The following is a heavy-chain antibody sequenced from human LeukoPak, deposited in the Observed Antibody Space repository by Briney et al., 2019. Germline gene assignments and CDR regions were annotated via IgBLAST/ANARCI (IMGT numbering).Heavy chain of an antibody. D-gene: IGHD1-26*01. CDR1: GYSISSGYY. Sequence: PSETLSLTCAVSGYSISSGYYWGWIRQPPGKGLEWIGSIYHSGNTYSNSSLKSRVTLSVDTSKNQFSLKQSSVTAADTAVYYCARILLLGTTRVFDYWGQGTLVTVSS. CDR3: ARILLLGTTRVFDY. J-gene: IGHJ4*02. CDR2: IYHSGNT. V-gene: IGHV4-38-2*01.